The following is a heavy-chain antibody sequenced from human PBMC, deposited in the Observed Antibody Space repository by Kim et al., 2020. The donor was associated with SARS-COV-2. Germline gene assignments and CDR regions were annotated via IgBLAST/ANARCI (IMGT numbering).Heavy chain of an antibody. V-gene: IGHV3-23*01. J-gene: IGHJ4*02. Sequence: YYADSVRGRFTISRDNSKNTLYLQMRSLRAEDTAIYFCAKGEGGILGLFPHWGQGTLVTVSS. CDR3: AKGEGGILGLFPH. D-gene: IGHD3-3*02.